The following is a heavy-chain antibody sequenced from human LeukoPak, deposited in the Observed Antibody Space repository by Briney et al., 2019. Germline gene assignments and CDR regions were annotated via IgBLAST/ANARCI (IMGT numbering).Heavy chain of an antibody. Sequence: GGSLRLSCAASGFTFCSYEMNWVRQAPGKGLEWVSSISSSSSYIYYADSVKGRFTISRDNAKNSLYLQMNSLRAEDTAVYFCARYSEVYYYVDVWGAGTTVIVSS. CDR2: ISSSSSYI. CDR3: ARYSEVYYYVDV. V-gene: IGHV3-21*01. CDR1: GFTFCSYE. D-gene: IGHD2-21*01. J-gene: IGHJ6*03.